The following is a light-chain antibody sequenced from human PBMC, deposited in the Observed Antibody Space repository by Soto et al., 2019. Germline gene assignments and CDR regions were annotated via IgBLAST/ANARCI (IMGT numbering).Light chain of an antibody. CDR3: SSYTDSSTLGLYV. CDR1: ISDIGGYEY. V-gene: IGLV2-14*01. J-gene: IGLJ1*01. Sequence: QSVLPRPASVSGSPGQSITISCTGTISDIGGYEYVSWYQQHPGKAPRLMIYEVTYRPSGVSNRFSGSKSGSTASLTISGLQAEDEADYYCSSYTDSSTLGLYVFGTGTKVTVL. CDR2: EVT.